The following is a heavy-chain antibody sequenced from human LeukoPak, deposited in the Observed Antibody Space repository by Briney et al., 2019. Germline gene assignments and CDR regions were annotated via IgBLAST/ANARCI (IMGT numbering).Heavy chain of an antibody. V-gene: IGHV4-59*08. CDR1: GGSIIGYD. J-gene: IGHJ4*02. CDR2: ISYTGST. CDR3: ARVGSWVAAADDY. Sequence: SETLSLTCTVSGGSIIGYDWSWIRQPPGKGLEWIGYISYTGSTKFSPSLKSRLAMSVDTSSNQFSLHLSSVTAADTAVYYCARVGSWVAAADDYWGQGTLVTVSS. D-gene: IGHD6-13*01.